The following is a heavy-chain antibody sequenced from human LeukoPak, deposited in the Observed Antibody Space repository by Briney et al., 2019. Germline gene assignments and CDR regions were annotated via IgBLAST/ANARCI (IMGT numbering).Heavy chain of an antibody. CDR3: ARAVVLDY. D-gene: IGHD4-23*01. CDR1: GFTVNSNY. Sequence: PGGPLRLSCAASGFTVNSNYMSWVRQAPGKGLEWVSGISSTSTFISYADSVQGRFTISRDNAKNSLYLQMNSLRAEDTAVYYCARAVVLDYWGQGILVTVST. CDR2: ISSTSTFI. J-gene: IGHJ4*02. V-gene: IGHV3-21*01.